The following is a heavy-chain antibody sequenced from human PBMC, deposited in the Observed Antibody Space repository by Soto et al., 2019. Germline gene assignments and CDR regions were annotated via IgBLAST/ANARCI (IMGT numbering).Heavy chain of an antibody. Sequence: QLQLQESGPGLVKPSETLSLTCTVSGGSISSSSFHWGWIRQPPGKGLERIGSIYYSGSTYYSPSLKSGVTISVDTSKNQFSLKLSSVTAADTAVYYCARRERAAGTDWWFDPWGQGTLVTVSS. D-gene: IGHD6-13*01. CDR3: ARRERAAGTDWWFDP. CDR2: IYYSGST. CDR1: GGSISSSSFH. V-gene: IGHV4-39*01. J-gene: IGHJ5*02.